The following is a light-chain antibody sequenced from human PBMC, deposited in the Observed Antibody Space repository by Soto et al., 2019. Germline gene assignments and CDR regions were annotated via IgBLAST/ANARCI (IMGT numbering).Light chain of an antibody. CDR2: DVF. CDR3: TSYTTRTTLLV. V-gene: IGLV2-14*03. CDR1: SSDVGTYNY. Sequence: QSALTQPASVSGSLGQSITVSCTGTSSDVGTYNYVSWYQQHPGKAPKLVIYDVFNRPSGVSNRFSGSKSGNTASLTISGLQAEDEADYYCTSYTTRTTLLVFGGGTQLTVL. J-gene: IGLJ2*01.